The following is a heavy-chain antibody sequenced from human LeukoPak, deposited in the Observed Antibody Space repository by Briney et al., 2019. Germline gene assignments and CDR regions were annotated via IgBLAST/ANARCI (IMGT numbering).Heavy chain of an antibody. V-gene: IGHV3-21*01. Sequence: GGSLRLSCAASGFTFSSYSMNWVRQAPGKGLEWVSSISSSSDDIYYADSVKGRFTLAKDDDKNSLDLQKNSLRAEGTAVYYGARDLSPYSSSWYGDAFDIWGQGTMVTVSS. CDR3: ARDLSPYSSSWYGDAFDI. CDR1: GFTFSSYS. D-gene: IGHD6-13*01. CDR2: ISSSSDDI. J-gene: IGHJ3*02.